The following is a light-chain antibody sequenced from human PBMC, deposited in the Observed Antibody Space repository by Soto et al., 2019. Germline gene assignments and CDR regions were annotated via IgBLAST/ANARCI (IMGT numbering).Light chain of an antibody. CDR3: QQRRNWPRLA. V-gene: IGKV3-11*01. J-gene: IGKJ4*01. CDR2: DAS. Sequence: EIVLTQSPATLSLSPGERATLSCRPSQSVSTYLAWYQQKPGQAPRLLIYDASNRATGIPARFTGSGSGTDFTLTISSLEPEDFAVYYCQQRRNWPRLAFGGGTKVDIK. CDR1: QSVSTY.